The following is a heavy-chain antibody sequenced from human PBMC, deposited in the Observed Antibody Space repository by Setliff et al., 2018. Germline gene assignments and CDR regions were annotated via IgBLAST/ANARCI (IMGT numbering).Heavy chain of an antibody. CDR2: IYYSGST. CDR1: GGSISNDTFY. V-gene: IGHV4-39*07. CDR3: ARGRNIAARLLDS. Sequence: PSETLSLTCTVSGGSISNDTFYWGWIRQPPGKGLEWIGTIYYSGSTYYNPSLKSRVTISVDTSKDQFSLKVISVTAADTAVYYCARGRNIAARLLDSWGQGTLVTVSS. D-gene: IGHD6-6*01. J-gene: IGHJ4*02.